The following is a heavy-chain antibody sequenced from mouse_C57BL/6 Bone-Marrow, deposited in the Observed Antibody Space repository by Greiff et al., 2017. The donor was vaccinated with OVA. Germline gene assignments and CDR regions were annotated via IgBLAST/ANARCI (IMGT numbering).Heavy chain of an antibody. CDR3: ARIDRLRLGLYWYFDV. J-gene: IGHJ1*03. V-gene: IGHV8-8*01. CDR2: SWWDDDK. CDR1: GFSLSTFGMG. D-gene: IGHD2-2*01. Sequence: QVTLKESGPGILQPSQTLSLTCSFSGFSLSTFGMGVGWIRQPSGKGLEWLAHSWWDDDKYYNPALKSRLTISKDTSKNQVFLKIANVDTADTATYYCARIDRLRLGLYWYFDVWGTGTTVTVSS.